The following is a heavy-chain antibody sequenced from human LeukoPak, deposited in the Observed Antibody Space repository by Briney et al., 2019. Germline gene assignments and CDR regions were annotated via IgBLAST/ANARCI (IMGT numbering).Heavy chain of an antibody. CDR3: AKDPSRIAVAGLIDY. CDR1: GFTFSSYG. V-gene: IGHV3-30*18. Sequence: GRPLRLSCAASGFTFSSYGMHWVRQAPGKGLEWVAVISYDGSNKYYADTVKGRFTISRDNSKNTLYLQMNSLRAEDTAVYYCAKDPSRIAVAGLIDYWGQGTLVTVSS. J-gene: IGHJ4*02. CDR2: ISYDGSNK. D-gene: IGHD6-19*01.